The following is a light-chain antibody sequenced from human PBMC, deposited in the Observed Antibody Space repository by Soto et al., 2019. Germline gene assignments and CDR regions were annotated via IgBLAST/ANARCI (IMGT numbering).Light chain of an antibody. CDR1: QSISSS. J-gene: IGKJ1*01. CDR2: DAS. CDR3: QQGSEWPRT. V-gene: IGKV3-11*01. Sequence: EIVLTQSPATLSLSPGERATLSCRASQSISSSLAWYQQKPGQAPRLLIYDASSRATGFPARFSGSGSGTDLTLTIGSLEPEDFAVYYCQQGSEWPRTFGQVTKV.